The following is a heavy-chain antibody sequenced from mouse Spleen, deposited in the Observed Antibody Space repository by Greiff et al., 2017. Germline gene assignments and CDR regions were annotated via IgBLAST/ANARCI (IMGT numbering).Heavy chain of an antibody. Sequence: QVQLKQSGAELVRPGSSVKLSCKASGYTFTSYWMHWVKQRPIQGLEWIGNIDPSDSETHYNQKFKDKATLTVDKSSSTAYMQLSSLTSEDSAVYYCARHYGSSYDYFDYWGQGTTLTVSS. D-gene: IGHD1-1*01. J-gene: IGHJ2*01. CDR2: IDPSDSET. V-gene: IGHV1-52*01. CDR3: ARHYGSSYDYFDY. CDR1: GYTFTSYW.